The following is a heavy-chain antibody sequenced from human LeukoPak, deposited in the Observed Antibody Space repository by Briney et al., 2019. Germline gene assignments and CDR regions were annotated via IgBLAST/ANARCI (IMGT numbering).Heavy chain of an antibody. J-gene: IGHJ4*02. CDR1: GYTFTNYY. CDR2: INPSGGRT. V-gene: IGHV1-46*01. CDR3: ARDPPTCSGGSCYSVNYFDY. Sequence: ASVKVSCKASGYTFTNYYIHWVRQAPGQGLEWMGIINPSGGRTRYAQKFQGRVTMTRDMSTSTLYMELNSLRSEDTAVYYCARDPPTCSGGSCYSVNYFDYWGQGTLVTVSS. D-gene: IGHD2-15*01.